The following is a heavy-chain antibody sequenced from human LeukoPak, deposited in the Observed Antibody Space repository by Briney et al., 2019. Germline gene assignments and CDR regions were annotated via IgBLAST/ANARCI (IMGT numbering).Heavy chain of an antibody. CDR2: ISSSSSYI. Sequence: TGGSLRLSCAASGFTFSSYSMNWVRQAPEKGLEWVSSISSSSSYIYYADSVKGRFTISRDNAKNSLYLQMNSLRAEDTAVYYCARDRGSLARDAFDIWGQGTMVTVSS. CDR3: ARDRGSLARDAFDI. CDR1: GFTFSSYS. J-gene: IGHJ3*02. D-gene: IGHD5-24*01. V-gene: IGHV3-21*01.